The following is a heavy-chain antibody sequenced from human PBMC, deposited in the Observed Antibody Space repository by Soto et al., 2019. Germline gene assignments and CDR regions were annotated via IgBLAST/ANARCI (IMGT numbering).Heavy chain of an antibody. CDR3: ARSGSYYTNESDFDY. J-gene: IGHJ4*02. V-gene: IGHV5-51*01. Sequence: GESLKISCKGSGYSFTSYWIGWVRQMPGKGLEWMGIIYPGDSDTRYSPSFQGQVTISADKSISTAYLQWSSLKASDTAMYYCARSGSYYTNESDFDYWGQGTLVTVSS. CDR2: IYPGDSDT. D-gene: IGHD3-10*01. CDR1: GYSFTSYW.